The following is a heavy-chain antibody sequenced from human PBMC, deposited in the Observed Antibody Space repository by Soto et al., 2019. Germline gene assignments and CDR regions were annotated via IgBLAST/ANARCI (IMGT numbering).Heavy chain of an antibody. D-gene: IGHD2-15*01. CDR1: GDSISTVDYF. CDR3: ARGRYCLTGRCFPNWFDS. V-gene: IGHV4-30-4*01. J-gene: IGHJ5*01. Sequence: PSETLSLTCSVSGDSISTVDYFWAWIRQPPXRALEYIGYIYKSATTYYNPSFESRVAISLDTSKSQFSLNVTSVTAADTAVYFCARGRYCLTGRCFPNWFDSWGQGTLVTVSS. CDR2: IYKSATT.